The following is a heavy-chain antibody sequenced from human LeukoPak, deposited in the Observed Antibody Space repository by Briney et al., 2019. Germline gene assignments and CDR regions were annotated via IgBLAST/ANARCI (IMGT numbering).Heavy chain of an antibody. CDR2: CDPEDGET. D-gene: IGHD3-10*01. J-gene: IGHJ5*02. Sequence: ASVKVSCKVSGYTLTELSMHWVRQAPGKGLEWMGGCDPEDGETIYAQKFQGRLTMTEDTSTDTAYMELSSLRSDDTAVYYRATGPVRGVTEYNWFAPWGQGTLVTVSS. CDR3: ATGPVRGVTEYNWFAP. CDR1: GYTLTELS. V-gene: IGHV1-24*01.